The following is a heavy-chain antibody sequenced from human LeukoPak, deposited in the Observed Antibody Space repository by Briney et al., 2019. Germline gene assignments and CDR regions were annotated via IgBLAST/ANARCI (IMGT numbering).Heavy chain of an antibody. CDR3: ARDWRLDWFDP. D-gene: IGHD3-3*01. Sequence: PGGSLRLSCAASGFTFSSYAMSWVRQAPGKGLEWVANMKQDGSEKYYVDSVKGRFTISRDNAKNSLYLQMNSLRADDTAVYYCARDWRLDWFDPWGQGTLVTVSS. CDR1: GFTFSSYA. CDR2: MKQDGSEK. J-gene: IGHJ5*02. V-gene: IGHV3-7*01.